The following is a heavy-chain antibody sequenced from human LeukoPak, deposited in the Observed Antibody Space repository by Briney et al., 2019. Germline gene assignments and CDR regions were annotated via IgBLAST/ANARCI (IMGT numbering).Heavy chain of an antibody. CDR1: GGSISSGDYY. CDR3: ARGSLYYAFDY. Sequence: SETLSLTCTVSGGSISSGDYYWSWIRQPPGKGLEWIGYIYYSGSTYYNPSLKSRVTISVDTSKNQFSLKLSSVTAADTAVYYCARGSLYYAFDYWGQGTLVTVSS. D-gene: IGHD3-10*01. V-gene: IGHV4-30-4*08. CDR2: IYYSGST. J-gene: IGHJ4*02.